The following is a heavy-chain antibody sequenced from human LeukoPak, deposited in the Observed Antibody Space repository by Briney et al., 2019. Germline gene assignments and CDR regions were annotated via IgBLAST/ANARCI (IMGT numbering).Heavy chain of an antibody. J-gene: IGHJ3*02. V-gene: IGHV4-34*01. Sequence: PSETLSLTCAVYGGSSSGYYWSWIRQPPGKGLEWIGEINHSGSTNYNPTLKSRVTISVDTSKNQFSLKLSSVTAADTAVYYCARVRSSSWYGDAFDIWGQGTMVTVSS. CDR1: GGSSSGYY. CDR3: ARVRSSSWYGDAFDI. D-gene: IGHD6-13*01. CDR2: INHSGST.